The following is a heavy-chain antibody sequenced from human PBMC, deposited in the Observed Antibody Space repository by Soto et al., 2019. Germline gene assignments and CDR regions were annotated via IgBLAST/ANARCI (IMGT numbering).Heavy chain of an antibody. CDR1: GGTFSSYA. CDR2: IIPIFGTA. V-gene: IGHV1-69*13. Sequence: SVRVSCKASGGTFSSYAISWVRQAPGQGLEWMGGIIPIFGTANYAQKFQGRVTITADESTSTAYMELSSLRSEDTAVYYCASGNSSGWHAFDIWGQGTMVTVSS. CDR3: ASGNSSGWHAFDI. D-gene: IGHD6-19*01. J-gene: IGHJ3*02.